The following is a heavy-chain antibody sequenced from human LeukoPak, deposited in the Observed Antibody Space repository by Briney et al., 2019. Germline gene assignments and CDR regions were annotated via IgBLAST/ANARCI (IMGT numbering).Heavy chain of an antibody. CDR3: ARISYDFWSGNLATWFDP. V-gene: IGHV4-59*01. CDR2: IYYSGST. Sequence: SETLSLTCTVSGGSISSYYWSWIRQPPGKGLEWVGYIYYSGSTNYNPSLKSGVTISVDTTKNQFSLKLSSVTAADTAVYYCARISYDFWSGNLATWFDPWGQGTLVTVSS. J-gene: IGHJ5*02. D-gene: IGHD3-3*01. CDR1: GGSISSYY.